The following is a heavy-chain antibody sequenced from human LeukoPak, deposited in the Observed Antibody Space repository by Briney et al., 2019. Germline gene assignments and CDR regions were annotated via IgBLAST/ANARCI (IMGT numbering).Heavy chain of an antibody. J-gene: IGHJ4*02. CDR2: INHSGSI. Sequence: PSETLSLTCAVYGGSFSGYYWSWIRRPPGKGLEWSGEINHSGSIHYNPSLKSRVTISVDTSKNQFSLKLTSVTAADTAVYYCAREESADPRRVLWGQGTPVTVSS. V-gene: IGHV4-34*01. CDR1: GGSFSGYY. CDR3: AREESADPRRVL.